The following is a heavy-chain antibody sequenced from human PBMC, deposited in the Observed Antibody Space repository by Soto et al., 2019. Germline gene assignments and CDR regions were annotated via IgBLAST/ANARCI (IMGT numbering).Heavy chain of an antibody. Sequence: PVESLKISCKVSGYSFTSYWIGWVRQMPGKGLEWMGIIYPGDSDTRYSPSFQGQVTISADKSISTAYLQWSSLKASDTAMYYCARGGLNVLRYFDWLSHNWFDPWGQGTLVTVSS. J-gene: IGHJ5*02. CDR1: GYSFTSYW. D-gene: IGHD3-9*01. CDR2: IYPGDSDT. CDR3: ARGGLNVLRYFDWLSHNWFDP. V-gene: IGHV5-51*01.